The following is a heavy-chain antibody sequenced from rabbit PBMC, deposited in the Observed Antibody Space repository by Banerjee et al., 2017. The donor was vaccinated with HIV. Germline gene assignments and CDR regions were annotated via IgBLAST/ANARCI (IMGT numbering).Heavy chain of an antibody. CDR2: NNTNSGST. V-gene: IGHV1S45*01. CDR1: GFSLSSYW. J-gene: IGHJ6*01. CDR3: ARDLAGVTGWNFGL. Sequence: QEQLEESGGGLVQPEGSLTLSCKASGFSLSSYWMCWVRQAPGKGLEWIGCNNTNSGSTHYASWVNGRFTISKTSSTTVTLQMTSLTAADTATYFCARDLAGVTGWNFGLWGPGTLVTVS. D-gene: IGHD4-1*01.